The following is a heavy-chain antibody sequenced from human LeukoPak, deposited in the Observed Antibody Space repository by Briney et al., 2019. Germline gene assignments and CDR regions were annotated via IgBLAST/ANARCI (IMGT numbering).Heavy chain of an antibody. CDR1: GFTFKSHA. V-gene: IGHV3-23*01. Sequence: GGSLRLSCAASGFTFKSHAMSWVRQAPGKGLEWVSATSGSGGSKFYADSVKGRFTISRDNSKNTLYLQMNSLRAEDTAIYYCAKFPSYDSSGHDGFDVWGQGTRVTVSS. D-gene: IGHD3-22*01. CDR3: AKFPSYDSSGHDGFDV. J-gene: IGHJ3*01. CDR2: TSGSGGSK.